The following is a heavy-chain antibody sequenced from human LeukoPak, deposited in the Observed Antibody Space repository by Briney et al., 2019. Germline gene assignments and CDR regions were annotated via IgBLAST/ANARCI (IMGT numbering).Heavy chain of an antibody. J-gene: IGHJ4*02. CDR3: TRETTVTTADY. D-gene: IGHD4-17*01. V-gene: IGHV1-46*01. CDR1: GYTFTSYY. CDR2: INPSGGST. Sequence: ASVKVSCKASGYTFTSYYMHWVRQAPGQGLEWMGIINPSGGSTSYAQKFQGRVTMTRDTSTSTVYMELSSLRSEDTAVYYCTRETTVTTADYWGQGTLVTVSS.